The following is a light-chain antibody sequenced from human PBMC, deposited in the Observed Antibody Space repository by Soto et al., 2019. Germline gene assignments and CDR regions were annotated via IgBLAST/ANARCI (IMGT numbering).Light chain of an antibody. CDR1: SSDVGGYNY. CDR3: SSYAASNNFYFV. Sequence: QSVLTQPPSASGSPGQSVTISCTGTSSDVGGYNYVSWYQQYPGIAPKLMIYDVTKRPSGVPDRFSGSKSGNTASLTVSGLQAEDEADYYCSSYAASNNFYFVFGGGTKLTVL. J-gene: IGLJ3*02. V-gene: IGLV2-8*01. CDR2: DVT.